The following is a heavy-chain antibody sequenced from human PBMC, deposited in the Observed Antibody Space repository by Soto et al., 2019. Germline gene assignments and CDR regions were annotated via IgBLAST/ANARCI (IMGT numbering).Heavy chain of an antibody. CDR2: TSSDASNK. V-gene: IGHV3-30-3*01. CDR1: GFTFSSYG. Sequence: ESGGGVVQPGRSLRLSCAASGFTFSSYGMHWVRQAPGKGLVWVAVTSSDASNKYYADSVKGRFTISRDNSKNTLYLQMNSLRAEDTAVYYCARAFDYGGNTLDYWGQGTLVTVSS. CDR3: ARAFDYGGNTLDY. J-gene: IGHJ4*02. D-gene: IGHD4-17*01.